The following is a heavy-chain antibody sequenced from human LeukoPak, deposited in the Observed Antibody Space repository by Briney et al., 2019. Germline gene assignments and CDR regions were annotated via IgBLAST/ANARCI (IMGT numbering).Heavy chain of an antibody. D-gene: IGHD5-18*01. CDR2: IMPMFGKA. Sequence: ASVKVSCKASGGTFSSYDISWVRQAPGQGLEWMGGIMPMFGKANYAQKFQGRVTTTADKATSTAYMELRSLRSDDTAVYYCASVLGYSYGPIVYWGQGTLVTVSS. V-gene: IGHV1-69*06. J-gene: IGHJ4*02. CDR3: ASVLGYSYGPIVY. CDR1: GGTFSSYD.